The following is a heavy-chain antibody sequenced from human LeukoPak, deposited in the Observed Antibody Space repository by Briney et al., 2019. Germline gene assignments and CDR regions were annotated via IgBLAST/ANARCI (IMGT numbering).Heavy chain of an antibody. CDR3: ATESRGSYSRGAFDI. D-gene: IGHD1-26*01. CDR1: GYTLTELS. CDR2: FDPEDGET. V-gene: IGHV1-24*01. J-gene: IGHJ4*02. Sequence: ASVKVSCKVSGYTLTELSMHWVRQAPGKGLEWMGGFDPEDGETIYAQKFQGRVTMTEDTSTDTAYMELSSLRSEDTAVYYCATESRGSYSRGAFDIWGQGTLVTVSS.